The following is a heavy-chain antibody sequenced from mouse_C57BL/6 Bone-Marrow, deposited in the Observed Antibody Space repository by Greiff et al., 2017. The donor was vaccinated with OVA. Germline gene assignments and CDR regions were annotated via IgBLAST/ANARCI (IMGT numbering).Heavy chain of an antibody. CDR3: ARPTVVAPGAMDY. CDR2: INPSNGGT. D-gene: IGHD1-1*01. CDR1: GYTFTSYW. V-gene: IGHV1-53*01. J-gene: IGHJ4*01. Sequence: QVQLQQPGTELVKPGASVKLSCKASGYTFTSYWMHWVKQRPGQGLEWIGNINPSNGGTNYNEKFKRKATLTVDKSSSTAYMQLSSLTSEDSAVYYCARPTVVAPGAMDYWGQGTSVTVSS.